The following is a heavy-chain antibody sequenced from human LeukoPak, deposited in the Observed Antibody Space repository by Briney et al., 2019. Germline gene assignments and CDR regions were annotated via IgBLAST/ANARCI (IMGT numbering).Heavy chain of an antibody. V-gene: IGHV1-2*06. Sequence: ASLTVSSKASGYTFTGNYMHWVRHAPGQGLEWMGRIILNSGGTNYAQKLQGRVTVTRDTSISTAYMELSRLGSDDTAVYYCARCREDTIFIYYYYMGVWGKGTTVTVSS. CDR2: IILNSGGT. D-gene: IGHD3-3*01. J-gene: IGHJ6*03. CDR3: ARCREDTIFIYYYYMGV. CDR1: GYTFTGNY.